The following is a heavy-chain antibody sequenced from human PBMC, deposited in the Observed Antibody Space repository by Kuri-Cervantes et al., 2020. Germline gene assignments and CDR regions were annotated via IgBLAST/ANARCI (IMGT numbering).Heavy chain of an antibody. D-gene: IGHD2-2*01. V-gene: IGHV3-72*01. Sequence: GGSLRLSCAASGFTFSSYGMHWVRQAPGKGLEWVGRTRNKANSYTTEYAASVKGRLTISRDDSKNSLYLQMNSLKTEDTAVYYCAREVVPAAMLGYYYYGMDVWGQGTTVTVSS. CDR1: GFTFSSYG. CDR2: TRNKANSYTT. CDR3: AREVVPAAMLGYYYYGMDV. J-gene: IGHJ6*02.